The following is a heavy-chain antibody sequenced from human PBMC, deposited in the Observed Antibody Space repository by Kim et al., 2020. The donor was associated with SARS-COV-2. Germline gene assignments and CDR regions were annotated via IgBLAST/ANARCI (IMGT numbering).Heavy chain of an antibody. J-gene: IGHJ4*02. Sequence: GGSLRLSCAASGFTFSSYGMHWVRQAPGKGLEWVAVISYDGSNKYYADSVKGRFTISRDNSKNTLYLQMNSLRAEDTAVYYCAKDTGFGVVNKYYFDYWGQGTLVTVSS. CDR1: GFTFSSYG. CDR3: AKDTGFGVVNKYYFDY. V-gene: IGHV3-30*18. CDR2: ISYDGSNK. D-gene: IGHD3-3*01.